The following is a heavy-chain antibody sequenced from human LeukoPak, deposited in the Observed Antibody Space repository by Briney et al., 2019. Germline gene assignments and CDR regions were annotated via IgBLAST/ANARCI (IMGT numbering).Heavy chain of an antibody. Sequence: GGSLRLSCAASGFIFKTYTMTWVRQAPGKGLEWVSSITGDCKYITYADSVTGRFTISRDNAKNSLYLQVASLRGDDTATYYCAREGNDYYYDQWGQGTLVTVSP. CDR1: GFIFKTYT. CDR2: ITGDCKYI. CDR3: AREGNDYYYDQ. J-gene: IGHJ4*02. V-gene: IGHV3-21*01. D-gene: IGHD3-16*01.